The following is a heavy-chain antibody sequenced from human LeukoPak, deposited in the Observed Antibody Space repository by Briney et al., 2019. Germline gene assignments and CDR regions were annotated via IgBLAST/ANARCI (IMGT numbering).Heavy chain of an antibody. Sequence: SGPTLVNPTQTLTLTCTFSGFSLSTSGVGVGWIRQPPGKALEWLALIYWNDDKRYSPSLKSRLTITKDTSKNQVVLTMTNMDPVDTATYYCAHRRGIVVVQNWFDPWGQGTLVTVSS. V-gene: IGHV2-5*01. J-gene: IGHJ5*02. CDR3: AHRRGIVVVQNWFDP. D-gene: IGHD2-2*01. CDR2: IYWNDDK. CDR1: GFSLSTSGVG.